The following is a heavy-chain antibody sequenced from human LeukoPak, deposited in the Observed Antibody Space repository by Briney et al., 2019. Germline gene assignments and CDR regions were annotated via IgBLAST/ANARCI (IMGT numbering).Heavy chain of an antibody. Sequence: SETLSLTCTVSGGSISSGSYYWSWIRQPAGKGLEWIGRIYTSGSTNYNPSLKSRVTISVDTSKNQFSLKLSSVTAADTAVYYCARVRYCSSTSCYVNYYYMDVWGKGTTVTISS. V-gene: IGHV4-61*02. CDR2: IYTSGST. CDR1: GGSISSGSYY. D-gene: IGHD2-2*01. CDR3: ARVRYCSSTSCYVNYYYMDV. J-gene: IGHJ6*03.